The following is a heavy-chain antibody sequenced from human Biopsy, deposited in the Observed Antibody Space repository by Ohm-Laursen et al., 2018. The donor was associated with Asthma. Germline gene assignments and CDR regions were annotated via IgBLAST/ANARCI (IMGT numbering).Heavy chain of an antibody. CDR2: VNTGNGET. Sequence: SVKVSCKASGYNFISFAIHWVRQAPGQRLEWMGWVNTGNGETKYSQKFQGRVTITRDTSASTVYMELRCLRSEDTATYYCARTYYDFLTGQVKDVFGVWGQGTMVTVSS. CDR1: GYNFISFA. V-gene: IGHV1-3*04. J-gene: IGHJ3*01. D-gene: IGHD3-9*01. CDR3: ARTYYDFLTGQVKDVFGV.